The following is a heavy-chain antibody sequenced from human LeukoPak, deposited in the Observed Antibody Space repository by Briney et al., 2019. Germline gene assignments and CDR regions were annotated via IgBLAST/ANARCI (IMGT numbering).Heavy chain of an antibody. Sequence: GGSLRLSCAASGFTFDDYGMSSVRQAPGKGLEWVSGINWNGGTIGYADSVKGRFTISRDNAKNSLYLQMNSLRVEDTAVYFCARARIAAPLLDYWGQGSLVTVSS. V-gene: IGHV3-20*04. CDR3: ARARIAAPLLDY. CDR1: GFTFDDYG. D-gene: IGHD6-13*01. J-gene: IGHJ4*02. CDR2: INWNGGTI.